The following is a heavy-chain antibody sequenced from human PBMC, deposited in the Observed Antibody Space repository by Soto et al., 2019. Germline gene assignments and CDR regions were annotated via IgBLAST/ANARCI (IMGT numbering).Heavy chain of an antibody. CDR1: GYTFTSYG. CDR2: ISAYNGNT. D-gene: IGHD6-13*01. CDR3: ARGVWRVGWFDP. J-gene: IGHJ5*02. V-gene: IGHV1-18*04. Sequence: QVQLVQSGAEVKKPGASVKVSCKASGYTFTSYGISLVRQAPGQGLEWMGWISAYNGNTNYAQKLQGIVTMTRDTATSTAYMELRSLRSDDPAVYYCARGVWRVGWFDPWGQGTLVTVSS.